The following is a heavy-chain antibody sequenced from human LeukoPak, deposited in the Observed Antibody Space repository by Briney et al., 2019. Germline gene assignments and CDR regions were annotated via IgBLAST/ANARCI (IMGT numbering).Heavy chain of an antibody. J-gene: IGHJ4*02. CDR3: ARGFVAYGDYGGD. CDR2: INHSGST. Sequence: SETLSLTCAVYGGSFSGYYWSWIRQPPGKGLEWIGEINHSGSTNYNPTLKSRVTISVDTSKNQFSLRLSSVTAADTAVYYCARGFVAYGDYGGDWGQGTLVTVSS. D-gene: IGHD4-17*01. V-gene: IGHV4-34*01. CDR1: GGSFSGYY.